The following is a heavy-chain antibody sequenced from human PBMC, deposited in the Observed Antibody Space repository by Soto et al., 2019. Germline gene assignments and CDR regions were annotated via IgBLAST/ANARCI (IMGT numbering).Heavy chain of an antibody. CDR3: ARAYPVNSEYDY. J-gene: IGHJ4*02. Sequence: QVQLVESGGGVVQPGRSLRLSCAVSGFTFSTYDMHWVRQAPGKGLEWVAIISYDGNSKHHADSVKGRFTISRDNSKSTLYLQMSSLRVEDMAVYYCARAYPVNSEYDYWGPGTLVTVSS. V-gene: IGHV3-33*01. D-gene: IGHD1-7*01. CDR2: ISYDGNSK. CDR1: GFTFSTYD.